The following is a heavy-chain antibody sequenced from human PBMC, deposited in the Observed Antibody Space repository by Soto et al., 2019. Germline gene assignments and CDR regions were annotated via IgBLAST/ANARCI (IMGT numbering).Heavy chain of an antibody. CDR3: ARGLVEKLLWFGELLYGNWFDP. Sequence: PGGSLRLSCAASGFTVSSNYMSWVRQAPGKGLEWVSVIYSGGSTYYADSVKGRFTISRDNSKNTLYLQMNSLRAEDTAVYYCARGLVEKLLWFGELLYGNWFDPWGLGTLVTVSS. CDR1: GFTVSSNY. CDR2: IYSGGST. D-gene: IGHD3-10*01. J-gene: IGHJ5*02. V-gene: IGHV3-66*01.